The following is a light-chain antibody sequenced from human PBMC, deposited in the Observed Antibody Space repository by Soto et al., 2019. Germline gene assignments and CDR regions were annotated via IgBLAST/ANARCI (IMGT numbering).Light chain of an antibody. J-gene: IGKJ1*01. CDR1: QSITNR. Sequence: DIPMTQSPSTLSASVGDRVTITCRASQSITNRLAWYQQKPGKAPKVLIYDASNLERGVPSRFSGGGSGTEFTLSISSLQPDDFATYWCQHYGGLWTFGQGTKVEIK. CDR2: DAS. V-gene: IGKV1-5*01. CDR3: QHYGGLWT.